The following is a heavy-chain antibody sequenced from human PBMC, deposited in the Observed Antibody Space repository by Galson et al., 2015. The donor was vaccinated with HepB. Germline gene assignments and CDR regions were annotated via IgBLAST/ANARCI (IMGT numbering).Heavy chain of an antibody. V-gene: IGHV7-4-1*02. CDR2: INTNTGNP. D-gene: IGHD1-26*01. J-gene: IGHJ5*02. Sequence: SVKVSCKASGYTFTSYAMNWVRQAPGQGLEWMGWINTNTGNPTYAQGFTGRFVFSLDTSVSTAYLQISSLKAEDTAVYYCARDRPLGRELQGAHSDWFDPWGQGTLVTVSS. CDR3: ARDRPLGRELQGAHSDWFDP. CDR1: GYTFTSYA.